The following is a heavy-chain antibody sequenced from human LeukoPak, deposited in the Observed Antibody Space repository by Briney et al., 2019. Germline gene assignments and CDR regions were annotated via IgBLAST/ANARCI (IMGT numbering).Heavy chain of an antibody. J-gene: IGHJ4*02. V-gene: IGHV3-11*01. Sequence: GGSLRLSCAASGFHLKNYYMTWLRQAPGKGLERISYISSNADKTYYADSVKGRFTIFRDTAKNSLYLQMDSLRFEDTAIYYCARDRGYCNNAFCPLDQWGQGTLVSVSS. D-gene: IGHD2-8*01. CDR2: ISSNADKT. CDR1: GFHLKNYY. CDR3: ARDRGYCNNAFCPLDQ.